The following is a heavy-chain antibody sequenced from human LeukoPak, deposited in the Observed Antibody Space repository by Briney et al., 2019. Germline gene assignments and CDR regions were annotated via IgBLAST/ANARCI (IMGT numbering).Heavy chain of an antibody. CDR2: IYYSGRT. Sequence: SETLSLTCTVSGGSISSYYWSWIRQPPGKGLEWIGYIYYSGRTNYNPSLKSRVTISVDTSKNQFSLKLSSVTAADTAVYYCARHLGYCSGGSCYSGFDYWGQGTLVTVSS. V-gene: IGHV4-59*08. CDR3: ARHLGYCSGGSCYSGFDY. CDR1: GGSISSYY. J-gene: IGHJ4*02. D-gene: IGHD2-15*01.